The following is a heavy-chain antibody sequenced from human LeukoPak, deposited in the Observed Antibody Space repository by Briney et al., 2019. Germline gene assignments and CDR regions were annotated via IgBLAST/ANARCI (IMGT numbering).Heavy chain of an antibody. D-gene: IGHD3-3*01. CDR1: AGSFSGYY. CDR3: ERGLQGWRGIDY. V-gene: IGHV4-34*01. J-gene: IGHJ4*02. Sequence: RSETLSLASPLYAGSFSGYYWGWIRQPAERVREWTGGINHRGSTNYNPSLKSGVTISGEPPKTQFSLTLSSVNPTTTAVYYFERGLQGWRGIDYWGEGTLVTVSS. CDR2: INHRGST.